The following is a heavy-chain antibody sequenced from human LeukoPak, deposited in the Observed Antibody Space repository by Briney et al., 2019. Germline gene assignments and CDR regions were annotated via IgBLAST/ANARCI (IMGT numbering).Heavy chain of an antibody. CDR2: INSDGSST. CDR3: ARVAYSSSWYIDY. D-gene: IGHD6-13*01. CDR1: GFTFSSHW. V-gene: IGHV3-74*01. J-gene: IGHJ4*02. Sequence: GGSLSLSCAASGFTFSSHWMHWVRQAPGKGLVWVSRINSDGSSTSYADSVKGRFTISRDNAKNTLYVQMNSLRAEDTAVYYCARVAYSSSWYIDYWGQGTLVTVSS.